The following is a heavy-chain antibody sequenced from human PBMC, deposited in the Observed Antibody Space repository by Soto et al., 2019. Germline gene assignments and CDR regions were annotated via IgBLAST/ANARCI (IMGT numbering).Heavy chain of an antibody. CDR1: GGTFSSYA. D-gene: IGHD6-13*01. J-gene: IGHJ4*02. Sequence: SVKVSCKASGGTFSSYAISWVRQAPGQGLEWMGGIIPIFGTANYAQKFQGRVTITADESTSTAYMELSSLRSEDTAVYYCARVGQQLVLWHYFDYWGQGTLVTVSS. CDR3: ARVGQQLVLWHYFDY. CDR2: IIPIFGTA. V-gene: IGHV1-69*13.